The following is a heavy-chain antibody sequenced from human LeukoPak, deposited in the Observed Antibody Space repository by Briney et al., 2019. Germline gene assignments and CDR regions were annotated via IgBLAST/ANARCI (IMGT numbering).Heavy chain of an antibody. J-gene: IGHJ3*02. CDR3: ATIYGLWFGEGDAFDI. Sequence: ASVKVSCKVSGYTLTELSMHWVRQAPGKGLEWMGGFDPEDGETIYAQNFQCRVTMTEDTSTDTAYMELSSLRSEDTAVYYCATIYGLWFGEGDAFDIWGQGTMVTVSS. CDR1: GYTLTELS. D-gene: IGHD3-10*01. CDR2: FDPEDGET. V-gene: IGHV1-24*01.